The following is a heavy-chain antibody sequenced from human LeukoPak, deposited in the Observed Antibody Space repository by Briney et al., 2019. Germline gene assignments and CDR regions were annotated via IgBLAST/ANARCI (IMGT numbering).Heavy chain of an antibody. Sequence: ASVKVSCKASGYTFTSYGISWVRQAPGQGLEWMGGIIPIFGTANYAQKFQGRVTITADESTSTAYMELSSLRSEDTAVYYCARVRYNWNDVGYFDYWGQGTLVTVSS. D-gene: IGHD1-20*01. CDR3: ARVRYNWNDVGYFDY. CDR1: GYTFTSYG. V-gene: IGHV1-69*13. J-gene: IGHJ4*02. CDR2: IIPIFGTA.